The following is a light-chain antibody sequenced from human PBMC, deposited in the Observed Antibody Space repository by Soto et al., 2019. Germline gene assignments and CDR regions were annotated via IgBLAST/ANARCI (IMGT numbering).Light chain of an antibody. CDR2: RNN. Sequence: QSVLTQPPSASGTPGQRVTISCSGSSSNIGSNYVYWYQQLPGTAPKLLIYRNNQRPSGVPDRFSGSKSGTSASLAISGLRSEDEADYYCAAWDDSRSPWVFGGGTKLTVL. CDR3: AAWDDSRSPWV. CDR1: SSNIGSNY. J-gene: IGLJ3*02. V-gene: IGLV1-47*01.